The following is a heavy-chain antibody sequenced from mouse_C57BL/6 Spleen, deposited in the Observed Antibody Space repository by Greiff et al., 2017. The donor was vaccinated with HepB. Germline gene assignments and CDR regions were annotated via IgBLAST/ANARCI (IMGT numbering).Heavy chain of an antibody. J-gene: IGHJ3*01. CDR2: IDPSDSYT. CDR3: ARCTTGAWFAY. D-gene: IGHD1-1*01. V-gene: IGHV1-69*01. Sequence: QVQLQQPGAELVMPGASVKLSCKASGYTFTSYWMHWVKQRPGQGLEWIGEIDPSDSYTNYNQKFKGKSTLTVDKSSSTAYMQLSSLTSEDSAVYYCARCTTGAWFAYWGQGTLVTVSA. CDR1: GYTFTSYW.